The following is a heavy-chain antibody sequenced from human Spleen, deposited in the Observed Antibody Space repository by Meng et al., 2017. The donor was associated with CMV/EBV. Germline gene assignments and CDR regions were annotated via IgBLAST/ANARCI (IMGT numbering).Heavy chain of an antibody. V-gene: IGHV3-48*03. CDR2: ISSSGSTI. CDR3: ARGPSIAARGAFDI. CDR1: GFTFSSYE. Sequence: GGSLRLSCAASGFTFSSYEMNWVRQAPGKGLEWVSYISSSGSTIYYADSVKGRFTISRDNAKNSLYLQMNSLRAEDTAVYYCARGPSIAARGAFDIWGQGTMVTVSS. D-gene: IGHD6-6*01. J-gene: IGHJ3*02.